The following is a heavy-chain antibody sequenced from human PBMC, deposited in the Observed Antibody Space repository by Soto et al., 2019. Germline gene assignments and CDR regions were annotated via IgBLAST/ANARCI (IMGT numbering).Heavy chain of an antibody. D-gene: IGHD3-22*01. J-gene: IGHJ4*02. CDR1: GYTFTDYY. V-gene: IGHV1-2*02. CDR3: ARRKGDYYDSSGYHYYFDY. Sequence: GASVKVSCKASGYTFTDYYVHWVRQAPGQGLEWMGWINPNSGGTKSAQKFQGRVTMTRDTSISTAYMELSRLRSDDTAVYYCARRKGDYYDSSGYHYYFDYWGQGTLVTVPQ. CDR2: INPNSGGT.